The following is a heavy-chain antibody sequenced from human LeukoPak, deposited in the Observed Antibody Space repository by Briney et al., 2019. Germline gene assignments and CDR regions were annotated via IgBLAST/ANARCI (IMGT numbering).Heavy chain of an antibody. CDR1: GGSISSYY. J-gene: IGHJ1*01. Sequence: SETLSLTCSVSGGSISSYYWSWIRQPPGKGLEWIGEINHSGSTNYNPSLKSRVTISVDTSKNQLSLKLSSVTAADTAVYYCARVLPQDCSSSRRAEYFQHWGQGTLVTVSS. V-gene: IGHV4-34*01. D-gene: IGHD6-13*01. CDR2: INHSGST. CDR3: ARVLPQDCSSSRRAEYFQH.